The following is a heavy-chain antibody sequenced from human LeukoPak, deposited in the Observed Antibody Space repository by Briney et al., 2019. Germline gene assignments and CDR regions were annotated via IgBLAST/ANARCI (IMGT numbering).Heavy chain of an antibody. V-gene: IGHV3-74*01. CDR3: AKDRRSAYYYYYGTDV. CDR2: ITSDGSST. Sequence: PGGSLRLSCVASGFTFSSYWMHWVRQVPGKGLVWVSHITSDGSSTNDADSVKGRFTISRDNTKNTLYLQMNTLRAEDAAVYYCAKDRRSAYYYYYGTDVWGQGTTVTVSS. J-gene: IGHJ6*02. CDR1: GFTFSSYW. D-gene: IGHD6-19*01.